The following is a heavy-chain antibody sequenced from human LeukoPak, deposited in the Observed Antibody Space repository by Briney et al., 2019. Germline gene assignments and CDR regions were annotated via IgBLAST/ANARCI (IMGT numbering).Heavy chain of an antibody. CDR2: ISGSGDST. D-gene: IGHD2-2*01. V-gene: IGHV3-23*01. CDR3: TRTRGCSSTSCYADY. Sequence: PGGSLRLSCAASGFTFSNYAMTWVRQAPVKGLEWVSSISGSGDSTYYADSVKGRFTISRDNSKNTLYLQMNSLRAEDTALYYCTRTRGCSSTSCYADYWGQGTLVTVSS. CDR1: GFTFSNYA. J-gene: IGHJ4*02.